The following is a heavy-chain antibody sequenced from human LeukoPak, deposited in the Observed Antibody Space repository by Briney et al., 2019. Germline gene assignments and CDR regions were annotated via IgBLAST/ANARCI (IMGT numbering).Heavy chain of an antibody. Sequence: GRSLRLSCAASGFTFSSYGMHWVRQAPGKGLEWVAVIWYDGSNKYYADSVKGRFTISRDNSKNTLYLQMNSLRAEDTAVYYCARGVLMENYYFDYWGRGTLVTVSS. CDR3: ARGVLMENYYFDY. V-gene: IGHV3-33*01. D-gene: IGHD2-8*01. CDR1: GFTFSSYG. J-gene: IGHJ4*02. CDR2: IWYDGSNK.